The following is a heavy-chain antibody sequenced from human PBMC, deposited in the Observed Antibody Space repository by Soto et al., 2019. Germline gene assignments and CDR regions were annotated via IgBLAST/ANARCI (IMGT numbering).Heavy chain of an antibody. Sequence: GESLKISCKGSGYIFTDHCIVWVRQMAGKGLEWVGIICPGYSNIIYSPSVQGQVTISADMSISTAYLQWSSLKASDTAIYYCARRHYCRGDCTINPDNYKWMDAWGQAPTVTV. D-gene: IGHD2-21*02. CDR1: GYIFTDHC. CDR2: ICPGYSNI. CDR3: ARRHYCRGDCTINPDNYKWMDA. V-gene: IGHV5-51*01. J-gene: IGHJ6*02.